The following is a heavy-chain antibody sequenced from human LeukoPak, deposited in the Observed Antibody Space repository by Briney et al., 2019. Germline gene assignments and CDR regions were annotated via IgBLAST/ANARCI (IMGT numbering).Heavy chain of an antibody. CDR3: AKNGGYAPSGYYEPSGFDD. Sequence: PSETLSLTCAVSGGSISSSNWWSWVRQPPGKGLEWIGEIYHSGSTNYNPSLKSRVTISVDTSKNQFSLKLSSVTAADTAVYYCAKNGGYAPSGYYEPSGFDDWGQGTLVTVSS. CDR2: IYHSGST. J-gene: IGHJ4*02. V-gene: IGHV4-4*02. CDR1: GGSISSSNW. D-gene: IGHD3-22*01.